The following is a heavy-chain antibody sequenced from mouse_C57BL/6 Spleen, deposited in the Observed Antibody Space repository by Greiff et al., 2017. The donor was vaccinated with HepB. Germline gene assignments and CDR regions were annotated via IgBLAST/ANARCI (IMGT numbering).Heavy chain of an antibody. V-gene: IGHV1-61*01. J-gene: IGHJ2*01. CDR3: AREGYFYYGNFYFDY. CDR2: IYPSDSET. CDR1: GYTFTSYW. Sequence: QVQLQQPGAELVRPGSSVKLSCKASGYTFTSYWMDWVKQRPGQGLEWIGNIYPSDSETHYNQKFKDKATLTVDKSSSTAYMQLSSLTSEDSAVYYCAREGYFYYGNFYFDYWGQGTTLTVSS. D-gene: IGHD2-1*01.